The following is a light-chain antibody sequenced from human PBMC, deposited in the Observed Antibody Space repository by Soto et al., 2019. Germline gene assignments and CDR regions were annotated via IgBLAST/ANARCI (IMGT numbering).Light chain of an antibody. CDR2: EVS. V-gene: IGLV2-14*01. Sequence: QSALTQPASVSGSPGQSITISCTGTSSDVGGYNYVSWYQQHPGKAPKLMIYEVSNRPSGVSNRFSGSKSGNTASLTISGPQAEDEADYYCYSYAGRNIWVFGGGTKVTVL. CDR1: SSDVGGYNY. J-gene: IGLJ3*02. CDR3: YSYAGRNIWV.